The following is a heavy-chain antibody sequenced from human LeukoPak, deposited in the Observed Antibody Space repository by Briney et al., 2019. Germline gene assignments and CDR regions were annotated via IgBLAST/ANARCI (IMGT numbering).Heavy chain of an antibody. Sequence: GGSLRLSCVASGFMFSTYSMSWVRQAPGKGLEGVSYISSSGSGIFYAASVKGRFTISRDNAKNSLSLQMNSLRDEDTAVYYCARVKGDGDSYYFDYWGQGTLFTVSS. CDR2: ISSSGSGI. J-gene: IGHJ4*02. V-gene: IGHV3-48*02. D-gene: IGHD4-17*01. CDR1: GFMFSTYS. CDR3: ARVKGDGDSYYFDY.